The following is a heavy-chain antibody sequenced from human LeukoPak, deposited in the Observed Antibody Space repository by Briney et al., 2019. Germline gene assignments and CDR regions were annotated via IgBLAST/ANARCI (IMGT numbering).Heavy chain of an antibody. CDR2: IYYSGST. J-gene: IGHJ6*03. Sequence: PSETLSLTCTVSGGSISSSSYYWGWIRQPPGKGLEWIGSIYYSGSTYYNPSLKSRVTISVDTSKNQFSLKLSSVTAADTAVYYCARESSGWAHYYYYYMDVWGKGTTVTVSS. CDR1: GGSISSSSYY. CDR3: ARESSGWAHYYYYYMDV. D-gene: IGHD6-19*01. V-gene: IGHV4-39*02.